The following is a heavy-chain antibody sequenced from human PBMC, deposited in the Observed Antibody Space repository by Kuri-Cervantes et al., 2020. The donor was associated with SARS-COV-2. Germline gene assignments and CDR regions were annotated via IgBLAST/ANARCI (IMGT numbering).Heavy chain of an antibody. Sequence: LSLPCVASGFTFYSYAMHWVRQAPGKGLEWVAVIPYDGSNKYYADSVKGRFTISRDNSKNTLYLQMNSLRAEDTAVYYCAKPIAVAWEGYFDLWGRGTLVTVSS. CDR3: AKPIAVAWEGYFDL. J-gene: IGHJ2*01. V-gene: IGHV3-30-3*02. CDR2: IPYDGSNK. D-gene: IGHD6-19*01. CDR1: GFTFYSYA.